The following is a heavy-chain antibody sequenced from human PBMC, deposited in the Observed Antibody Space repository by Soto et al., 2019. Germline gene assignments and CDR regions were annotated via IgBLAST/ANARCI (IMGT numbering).Heavy chain of an antibody. Sequence: QVQLVESGGGVVQPGRSLRLSCAASGFTFSSYAMHWVRQAPGKGLEWLAVISYDGSNKYYADSVKGRFTISRDNSKNTLYLQMNSLRAEDTAVYYCAIRSGYYDSSGYYNYYFDYWGQGTLVTVSS. CDR1: GFTFSSYA. D-gene: IGHD3-22*01. J-gene: IGHJ4*02. V-gene: IGHV3-30-3*01. CDR3: AIRSGYYDSSGYYNYYFDY. CDR2: ISYDGSNK.